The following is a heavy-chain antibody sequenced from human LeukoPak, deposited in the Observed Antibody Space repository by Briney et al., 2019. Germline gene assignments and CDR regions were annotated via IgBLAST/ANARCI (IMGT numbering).Heavy chain of an antibody. J-gene: IGHJ4*02. CDR3: AKVKGYSAYDPIDY. V-gene: IGHV3-23*01. Sequence: GGSLRLSCAASGLTFSSYAMSWVRQAPGKGLEWVSAIRGSGTSTYHADSVKGRFTISRDNSKNTLYLQMNSLRAEDAAVYYCAKVKGYSAYDPIDYWGQGTLVTVSS. D-gene: IGHD5-12*01. CDR1: GLTFSSYA. CDR2: IRGSGTST.